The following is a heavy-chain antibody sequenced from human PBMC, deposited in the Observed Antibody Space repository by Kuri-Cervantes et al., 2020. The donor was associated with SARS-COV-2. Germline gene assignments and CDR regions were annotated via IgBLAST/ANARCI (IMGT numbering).Heavy chain of an antibody. J-gene: IGHJ6*03. CDR2: TSSSTTYT. CDR1: GFSFSDYY. CDR3: ARGGLCSGGSCYHYSYYMDV. V-gene: IGHV3-11*06. Sequence: GESLKISCAASGFSFSDYYMIWIRQAPGKGLEWVSYTSSSTTYTNHADSVKGRFTISRDNAKNSLYLHMDSLRAEDSAVYSCARGGLCSGGSCYHYSYYMDVWGKGTTVTVSS. D-gene: IGHD2-15*01.